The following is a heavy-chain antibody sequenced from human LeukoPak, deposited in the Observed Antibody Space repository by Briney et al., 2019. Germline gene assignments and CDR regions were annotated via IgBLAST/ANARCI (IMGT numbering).Heavy chain of an antibody. CDR2: INHSGST. V-gene: IGHV4-34*01. J-gene: IGHJ5*02. CDR1: GGSITNYY. CDR3: ARGVGYCSSTSCYPPWFDP. Sequence: SETLSLTCTVSGGSITNYYWSWIRQPPGKGLEWIGEINHSGSTNYNPSLKSRVTISVDTSKNQFSLKLSSVTAADTAVYYCARGVGYCSSTSCYPPWFDPWGQGTLVTVSS. D-gene: IGHD2-2*01.